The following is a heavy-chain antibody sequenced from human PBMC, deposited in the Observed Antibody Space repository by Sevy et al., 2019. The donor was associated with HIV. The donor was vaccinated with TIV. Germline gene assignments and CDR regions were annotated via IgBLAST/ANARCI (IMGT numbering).Heavy chain of an antibody. V-gene: IGHV4-30-4*01. Sequence: QSETLSLTCTVSGGSISSGDYYWSWIRQPPGRGLEWIGYIYYSGSTYYNPSLQSRVTISVDTSKNQFSLKLSSVTSADTAVYYGARAKFGGLGELGENLFDPWGPGTLVTVSS. D-gene: IGHD3-16*01. J-gene: IGHJ5*02. CDR2: IYYSGST. CDR3: ARAKFGGLGELGENLFDP. CDR1: GGSISSGDYY.